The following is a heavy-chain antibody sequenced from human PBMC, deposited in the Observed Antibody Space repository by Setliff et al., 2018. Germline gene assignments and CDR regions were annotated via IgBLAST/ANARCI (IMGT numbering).Heavy chain of an antibody. J-gene: IGHJ4*02. V-gene: IGHV4-31*11. Sequence: SETLSLTCGASGGTFSAYYWSWIRQHPGKGLEWIGYIYYSGSTYYNPSLKSRVTISVDTSKHQFSLKLTSVTAADTAVYYCARASVVHAIAVGYWGQGTLVTVSS. CDR3: ARASVVHAIAVGY. CDR2: IYYSGST. D-gene: IGHD2-15*01. CDR1: GGTFSAYY.